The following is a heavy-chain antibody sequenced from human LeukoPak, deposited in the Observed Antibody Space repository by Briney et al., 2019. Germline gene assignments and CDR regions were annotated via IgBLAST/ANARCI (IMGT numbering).Heavy chain of an antibody. Sequence: SETLSLTCTVSGDSISTYYWSWIRQPPGKGLESIGNIYYSGSTNYNPSLKSRVTISVDTSKNQFSLKLSSVTAADTAVYYCARLGSGSYRDWGQGTLVTVSS. J-gene: IGHJ4*02. CDR1: GDSISTYY. CDR2: IYYSGST. CDR3: ARLGSGSYRD. V-gene: IGHV4-59*01. D-gene: IGHD1-26*01.